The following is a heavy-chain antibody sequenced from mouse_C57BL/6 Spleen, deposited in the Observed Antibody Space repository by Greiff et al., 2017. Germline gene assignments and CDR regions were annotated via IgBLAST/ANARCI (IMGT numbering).Heavy chain of an antibody. CDR3: ARGDYNYFDD. Sequence: QVQLQQSGAELVRPGTSVTVSCKASGYAFTNYLVEWVKQRPGQGLEWIGVINPGGGGTNYNEKFKGMATLTADKSSSTAYMQLSSLTSEDSAVYFCARGDYNYFDDWGQGTTLTVSS. CDR2: INPGGGGT. CDR1: GYAFTNYL. J-gene: IGHJ2*01. V-gene: IGHV1-54*01. D-gene: IGHD2-4*01.